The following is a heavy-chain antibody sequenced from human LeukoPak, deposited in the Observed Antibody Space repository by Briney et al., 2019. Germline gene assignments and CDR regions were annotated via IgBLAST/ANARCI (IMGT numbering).Heavy chain of an antibody. V-gene: IGHV3-23*01. CDR3: AKDYTYYYGSGSYYNHRGYFDY. J-gene: IGHJ4*02. D-gene: IGHD3-10*01. Sequence: PGGSLRLSCAASGFTFISYAMSWVRQAPGKGLEWVSAISGSGGNTYYADSVKGRFTISRDNSKNTLYLQMNSLRAEDTAVYYCAKDYTYYYGSGSYYNHRGYFDYWGQGTLVTVSS. CDR2: ISGSGGNT. CDR1: GFTFISYA.